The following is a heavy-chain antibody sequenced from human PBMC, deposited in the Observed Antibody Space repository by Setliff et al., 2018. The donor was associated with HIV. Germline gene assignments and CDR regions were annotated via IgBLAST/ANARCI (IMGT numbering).Heavy chain of an antibody. CDR3: AKGAGFYGDYTFDH. J-gene: IGHJ4*02. Sequence: PSETLSLTCTVSGDSIKGPWWWSWIRQSPGKGFEWIGYIYSTGSTNYNPSLQSRVTISMVASRNQFSLKVTSVTAADTAVYYCAKGAGFYGDYTFDHWGQGRQVTVSS. V-gene: IGHV4-59*11. CDR1: GDSIKGPW. D-gene: IGHD4-17*01. CDR2: IYSTGST.